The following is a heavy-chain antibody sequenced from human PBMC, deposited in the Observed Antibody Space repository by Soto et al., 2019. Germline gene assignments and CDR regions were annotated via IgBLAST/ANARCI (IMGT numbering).Heavy chain of an antibody. Sequence: SVKVSCKASGGTFSSYAISWVRQAPGQGLEWMGGIIPIFGTANYAQKFQGRVTITADESTSTAYMELSSLRSEDTAVYYCACGVRRVVPADRIPVGYYYYGMDVWGQGTTVTVSS. D-gene: IGHD2-2*01. CDR3: ACGVRRVVPADRIPVGYYYYGMDV. V-gene: IGHV1-69*13. CDR1: GGTFSSYA. J-gene: IGHJ6*02. CDR2: IIPIFGTA.